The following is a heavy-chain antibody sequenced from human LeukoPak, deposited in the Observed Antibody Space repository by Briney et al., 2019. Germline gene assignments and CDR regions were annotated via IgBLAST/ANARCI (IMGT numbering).Heavy chain of an antibody. CDR3: ARISGSGIIYPSPFDY. V-gene: IGHV3-20*04. CDR2: IHWNGGST. J-gene: IGHJ4*02. Sequence: GGSLRLCCAASGFTFDDYGMSWVRQAPGKGLERVSGIHWNGGSTGYADSLKGRFTISSDNAKNSLYLQMNSLRAEDTALYYCARISGSGIIYPSPFDYWGQGTLVTVSS. D-gene: IGHD3-10*01. CDR1: GFTFDDYG.